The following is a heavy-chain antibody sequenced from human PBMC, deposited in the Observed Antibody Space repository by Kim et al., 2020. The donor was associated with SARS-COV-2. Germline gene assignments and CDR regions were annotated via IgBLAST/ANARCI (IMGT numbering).Heavy chain of an antibody. J-gene: IGHJ4*02. Sequence: SETLSLTCTVSGGSISSSSYYWGWIRQPPGKGLEWIGSIYYSGSTYYNPSLKSRVTISVDTSKNQFSLKLSSVTAADTAVYYCARGGSSSWYPNWGQGTLVTVSS. CDR3: ARGGSSSWYPN. D-gene: IGHD6-13*01. V-gene: IGHV4-39*01. CDR1: GGSISSSSYY. CDR2: IYYSGST.